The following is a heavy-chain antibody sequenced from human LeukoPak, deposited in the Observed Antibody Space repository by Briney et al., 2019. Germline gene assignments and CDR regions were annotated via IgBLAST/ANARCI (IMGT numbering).Heavy chain of an antibody. CDR1: GFTFSDHY. CDR2: SRYKAKSYST. CDR3: ARRSNTYYTFDY. J-gene: IGHJ4*02. D-gene: IGHD2-2*01. V-gene: IGHV3-72*01. Sequence: GGSLRLSCAASGFTFSDHYMDWVRQAPGKGLEWLARSRYKAKSYSTEHAASVKGRFTISRDNSKNSLYLQMNSLTTEDTAVYYCARRSNTYYTFDYWGQGTLVTVSS.